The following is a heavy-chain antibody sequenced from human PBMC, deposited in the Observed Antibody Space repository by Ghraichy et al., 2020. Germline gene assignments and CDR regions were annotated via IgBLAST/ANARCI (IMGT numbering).Heavy chain of an antibody. V-gene: IGHV2-70*11. CDR3: ARIAQLGTNYYYGMDV. J-gene: IGHJ6*02. Sequence: SGPTLVKPTQTLTLTCTFSGFSLSTSGMCVSWIRQPPGKALEWLARIDWDDDKYYSTSLKTRLTISKDTSKNQVVLTMTNMDPVDTATYYCARIAQLGTNYYYGMDVWGQGTTVTVSS. D-gene: IGHD7-27*01. CDR1: GFSLSTSGMC. CDR2: IDWDDDK.